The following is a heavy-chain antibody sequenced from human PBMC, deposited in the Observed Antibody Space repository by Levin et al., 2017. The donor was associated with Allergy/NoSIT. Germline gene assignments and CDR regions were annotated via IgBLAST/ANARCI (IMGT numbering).Heavy chain of an antibody. Sequence: ASVKVSCKASGYTFSNYGISWVRQAPGQGLEWLGWIRPYNGNTDYAQEVQGRVTMTTDTSTNTAYMELRSLRSDDTAVYYCARGPYYSESSGYYRDWGQGTRVTVSS. D-gene: IGHD3-22*01. CDR2: IRPYNGNT. J-gene: IGHJ4*02. CDR1: GYTFSNYG. CDR3: ARGPYYSESSGYYRD. V-gene: IGHV1-18*04.